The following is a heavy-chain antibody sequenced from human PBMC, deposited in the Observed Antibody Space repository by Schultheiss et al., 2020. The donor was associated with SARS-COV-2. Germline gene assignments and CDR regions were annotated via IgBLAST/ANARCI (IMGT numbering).Heavy chain of an antibody. D-gene: IGHD3-22*01. Sequence: SQTLSLTCTVSGGSISSGGYYWSWIRQHPGKGLEWIGYIYYSGSTYYNPSLKSRVTISVDTSKNQFSLKLSSVTAADTAVYYCARVYDSSGYHHFDYWGQGTLVTVSS. CDR1: GGSISSGGYY. V-gene: IGHV4-31*03. CDR3: ARVYDSSGYHHFDY. CDR2: IYYSGST. J-gene: IGHJ4*02.